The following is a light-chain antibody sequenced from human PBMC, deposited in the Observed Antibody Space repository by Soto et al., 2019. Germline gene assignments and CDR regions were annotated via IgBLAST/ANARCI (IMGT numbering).Light chain of an antibody. Sequence: EIVLTQSPATLSLSPGERATLSCRASQSVSRYLAWYQQKPGQAPRLLIYDASNRATGIPARFSGSGSGTDFTLTISSLEPADFALYYCQQRSDWPSTFGGGTKVQFK. CDR3: QQRSDWPST. J-gene: IGKJ4*01. CDR2: DAS. V-gene: IGKV3-11*01. CDR1: QSVSRY.